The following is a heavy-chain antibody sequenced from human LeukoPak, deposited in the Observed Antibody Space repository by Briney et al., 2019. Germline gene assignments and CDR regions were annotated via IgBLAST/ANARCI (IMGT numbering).Heavy chain of an antibody. V-gene: IGHV3-30*18. CDR1: GFTFSSYG. Sequence: GGSLRLSCAASGFTFSSYGMHWVRQAPGKGLEWVAVISYDGSNKYYADSVKGRFTISRDNSKNTLYLQMNSLRDEDTAIYYCAKRGTIWGQGTLVTVSS. CDR2: ISYDGSNK. D-gene: IGHD2-8*01. CDR3: AKRGTI. J-gene: IGHJ4*02.